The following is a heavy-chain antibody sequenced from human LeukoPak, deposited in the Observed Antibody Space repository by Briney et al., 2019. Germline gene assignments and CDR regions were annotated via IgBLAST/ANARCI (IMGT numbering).Heavy chain of an antibody. V-gene: IGHV1-18*01. CDR2: ISGYSGDT. Sequence: ASVKVSCKAAGYTFTFYGISWERQAPGQGLEWMGWISGYSGDTSYSQKLQGRDTMPRDTSTSTAYMELRSLRSDDTALYYCARDRLNRFDPWGQGTLVTVSS. D-gene: IGHD6-6*01. CDR1: GYTFTFYG. J-gene: IGHJ5*02. CDR3: ARDRLNRFDP.